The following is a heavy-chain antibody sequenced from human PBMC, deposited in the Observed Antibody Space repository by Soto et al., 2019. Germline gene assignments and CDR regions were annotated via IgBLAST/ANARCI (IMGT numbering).Heavy chain of an antibody. Sequence: GGSLRLSCAASGFTFSRYEMSWVRQAPGKGLEWLSYCSSTGYTTVYADSVEGRFTISRDNAKDSLYLQMNSLRVEDTAVYYCARVVQRGGYAMDVWGQGTTVT. CDR2: CSSTGYTT. J-gene: IGHJ6*02. V-gene: IGHV3-48*03. CDR1: GFTFSRYE. CDR3: ARVVQRGGYAMDV.